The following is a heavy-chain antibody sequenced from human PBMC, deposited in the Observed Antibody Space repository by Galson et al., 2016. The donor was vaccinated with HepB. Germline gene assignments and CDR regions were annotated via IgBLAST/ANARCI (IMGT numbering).Heavy chain of an antibody. J-gene: IGHJ6*02. CDR3: AKLLTAYSYGRDSHYYYAMDV. Sequence: SLRLSCAASSSSFSNYIMSWARQAPGKGLEWVSTISTGGGKTDYADPVRGRFTISRDNSKNTLYLQMNSLRVEDTAVYYCAKLLTAYSYGRDSHYYYAMDVWGQGTTVTVSS. D-gene: IGHD3-16*01. CDR2: ISTGGGKT. V-gene: IGHV3-23*01. CDR1: SSSFSNYI.